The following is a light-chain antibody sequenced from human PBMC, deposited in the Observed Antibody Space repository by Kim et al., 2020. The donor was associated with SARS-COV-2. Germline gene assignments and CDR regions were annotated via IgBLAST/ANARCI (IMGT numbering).Light chain of an antibody. V-gene: IGLV3-21*04. CDR1: NIGSKS. CDR2: YDS. J-gene: IGLJ3*02. CDR3: QVWDSSSDHPV. Sequence: APGKTASLTCGGNNIGSKSVPGNQQKPGQAPVLVIYYDSDRPSGIPERFSGSNSGNTATLTISRVEAGDEADYYCQVWDSSSDHPVFGGGTQLTVL.